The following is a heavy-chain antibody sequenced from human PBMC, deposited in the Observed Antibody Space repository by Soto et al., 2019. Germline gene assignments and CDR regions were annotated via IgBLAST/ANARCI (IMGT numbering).Heavy chain of an antibody. Sequence: LRLSCAASGFTFSSYSMNWVRQAPGKGLEWVSSISSSSSYIYYADSVKGRFTISRDNAKNSLYLQMNSLRAEDTAVYYCAREIMRYQLLSIDYWGQGTLVTVSS. CDR3: AREIMRYQLLSIDY. V-gene: IGHV3-21*01. CDR2: ISSSSSYI. D-gene: IGHD2-2*01. CDR1: GFTFSSYS. J-gene: IGHJ4*02.